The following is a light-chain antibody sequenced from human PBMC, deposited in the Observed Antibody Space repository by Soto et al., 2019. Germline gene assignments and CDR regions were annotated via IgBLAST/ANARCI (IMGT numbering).Light chain of an antibody. V-gene: IGLV2-14*01. CDR1: SSDVGAYNF. CDR3: SSYTSTNTPYV. J-gene: IGLJ1*01. Sequence: QSVLARPASVSGSPGQSITISCTGSSSDVGAYNFVSWYQHHPGRAPKLILYEVTTRPSGVSSRFSGSKSGNTASLTISGLQADDEATYYCSSYTSTNTPYVFGTGTKVTVL. CDR2: EVT.